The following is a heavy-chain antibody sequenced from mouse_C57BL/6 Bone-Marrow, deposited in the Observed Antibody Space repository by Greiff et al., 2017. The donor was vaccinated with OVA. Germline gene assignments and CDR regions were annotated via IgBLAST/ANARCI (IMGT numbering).Heavy chain of an antibody. V-gene: IGHV3-6*01. CDR2: ISYDGSN. CDR3: ARDVPGAY. Sequence: EVKVEESGPGLVKPSQSLSLTCSVTGYSITSGYYWNWIRQFPGNKLEWMGYISYDGSNNYNPSLKNRISITRDTSKNQFFLKLNSVTTEDTATYYCARDVPGAYWGQGTLVTVSA. J-gene: IGHJ3*01. CDR1: GYSITSGYY.